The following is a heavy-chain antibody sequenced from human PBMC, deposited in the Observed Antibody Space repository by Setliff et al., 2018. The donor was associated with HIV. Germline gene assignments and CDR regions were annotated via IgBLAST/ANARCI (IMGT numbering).Heavy chain of an antibody. CDR3: ARGRNYDSSGYGDYYYYMDV. CDR1: GGTFSSYP. J-gene: IGHJ6*03. CDR2: IIPIFGTT. D-gene: IGHD3-22*01. V-gene: IGHV1-69*13. Sequence: SVKVSCKASGGTFSSYPISWVRQAPGQGFEWMGGIIPIFGTTHYAQKFQGRVTVTADESTSTAYMQLSSLRSDDTAVYYCARGRNYDSSGYGDYYYYMDVWGKGTTVTVSS.